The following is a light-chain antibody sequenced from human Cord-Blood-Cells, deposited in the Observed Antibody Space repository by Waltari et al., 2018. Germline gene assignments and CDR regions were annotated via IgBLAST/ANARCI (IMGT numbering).Light chain of an antibody. CDR1: QSVSSY. Sequence: DIVLTQSPATLSLSPGERATLPCRASQSVSSYLAWYQQKPGQAPRLLIYDASNRATGIPARFSGSGSGTDFTLTISSLEPEDFAVYYCQQRSNWPTFGQGTRLESK. CDR2: DAS. CDR3: QQRSNWPT. J-gene: IGKJ5*01. V-gene: IGKV3-11*01.